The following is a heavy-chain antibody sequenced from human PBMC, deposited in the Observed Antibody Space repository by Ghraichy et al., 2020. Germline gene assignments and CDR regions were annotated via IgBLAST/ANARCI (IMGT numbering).Heavy chain of an antibody. CDR3: ASFVETIAAAGFDY. D-gene: IGHD6-13*01. Sequence: SETLSLTCTVSGGSISSGGYYWSWIRQHPGKGLEWIGYIYYSGSTYYNPSLKSRVTISVDTSKNQFSLKLSSVTAADTAVYYCASFVETIAAAGFDYWGQGTLVTVSS. CDR1: GGSISSGGYY. V-gene: IGHV4-31*03. J-gene: IGHJ4*02. CDR2: IYYSGST.